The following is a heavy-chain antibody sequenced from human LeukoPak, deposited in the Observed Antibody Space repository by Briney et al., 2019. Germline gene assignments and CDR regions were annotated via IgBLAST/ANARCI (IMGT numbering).Heavy chain of an antibody. CDR2: INPSGGST. V-gene: IGHV1-46*01. Sequence: ASVKVSCKASGYTFTSYYMHWVRQAPGQGPEWMGIINPSGGSTSYAQKFQGRVTMTRDMSTSTVYMELSSLRSEDTAVYYCARASGGNSESEGFDPWGQGTLVTVSS. J-gene: IGHJ5*02. D-gene: IGHD4-23*01. CDR1: GYTFTSYY. CDR3: ARASGGNSESEGFDP.